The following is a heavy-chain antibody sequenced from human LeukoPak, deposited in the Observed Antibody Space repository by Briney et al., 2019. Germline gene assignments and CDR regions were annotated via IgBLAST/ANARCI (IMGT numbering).Heavy chain of an antibody. CDR1: GGSISSSSYY. CDR3: ARALPPSDYFDY. Sequence: SETLSLTCTVSGGSISSSSYYWGWIRQPPGKGLEWIGSIYYSGSTNYNPSLKSRVTISVDTSKNQFSLKLSSVTAADTAVYYCARALPPSDYFDYWGQGTLVTVSS. CDR2: IYYSGST. V-gene: IGHV4-39*07. J-gene: IGHJ4*02.